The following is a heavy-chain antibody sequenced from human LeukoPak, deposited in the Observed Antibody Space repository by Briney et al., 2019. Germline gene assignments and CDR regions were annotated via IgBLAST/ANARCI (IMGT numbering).Heavy chain of an antibody. Sequence: ASVKVSCKVSGYTLTELSMHWVRQAPGKGLEWMGGFDPEDGETIYAQKFQGRVTITADESTSTAYMELSSLRSEDTAVYYCARHGDRYYFDYWGQGTLVTVSS. CDR2: FDPEDGET. CDR3: ARHGDRYYFDY. D-gene: IGHD4-17*01. J-gene: IGHJ4*02. CDR1: GYTLTELS. V-gene: IGHV1-24*01.